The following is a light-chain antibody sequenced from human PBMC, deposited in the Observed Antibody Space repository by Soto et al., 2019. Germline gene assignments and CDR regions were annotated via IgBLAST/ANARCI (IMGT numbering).Light chain of an antibody. Sequence: DIQMTQSPSTLSASLGDRVTITCRAILRISSWLAWYQKKPGKAPKLLIYYASSLESGVPSRFSGSGSGTEFTLTIHSLQPDDFATYYCQQYNSYLYTFGQGTKVDIK. CDR2: YAS. CDR1: LRISSW. CDR3: QQYNSYLYT. V-gene: IGKV1-5*01. J-gene: IGKJ2*01.